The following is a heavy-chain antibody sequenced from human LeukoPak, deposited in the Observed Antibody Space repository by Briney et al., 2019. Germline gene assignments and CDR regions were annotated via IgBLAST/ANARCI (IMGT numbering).Heavy chain of an antibody. CDR2: ISSSGSTI. Sequence: PGGSLRLSCAASGFTFSDYYMSWIRQAPGKGLEWVSYISSSGSTIYYADSVKGRFTISKDNAKNSLYLQMNSPGAEDTAVYYCGSASRGWLQSERIIDYWGQGTVVTVSS. V-gene: IGHV3-11*04. D-gene: IGHD5-24*01. J-gene: IGHJ4*02. CDR1: GFTFSDYY. CDR3: GSASRGWLQSERIIDY.